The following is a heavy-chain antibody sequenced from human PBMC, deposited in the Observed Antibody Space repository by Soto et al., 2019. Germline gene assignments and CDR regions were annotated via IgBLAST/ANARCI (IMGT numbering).Heavy chain of an antibody. D-gene: IGHD6-19*01. V-gene: IGHV3-30*03. Sequence: ESGGGVVQPGRSLRLSCAASGFTFSSYGMHWVRQAPGKGLEWVAVISYDGSNKYYADSVKGRFTISRDNSKNTLYLQMNSLRAEDTAVYCCAHSIAVAGMGYWGQGTLVTVSS. CDR2: ISYDGSNK. CDR3: AHSIAVAGMGY. J-gene: IGHJ4*02. CDR1: GFTFSSYG.